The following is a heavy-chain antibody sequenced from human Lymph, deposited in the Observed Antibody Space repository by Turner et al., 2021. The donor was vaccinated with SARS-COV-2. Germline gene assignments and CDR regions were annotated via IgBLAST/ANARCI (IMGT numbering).Heavy chain of an antibody. Sequence: EVQLVEPGGGLIQPGGSLRLSCAASGFTVSSNYMSWVRQAPGKGLEWVSVIYIGGTTYYADSVKGRFTISRDNSKNTLYLQMNSLRDEDTAVYYCARDLGPLAFDIWGQGTMVTVSS. V-gene: IGHV3-53*01. J-gene: IGHJ3*02. CDR3: ARDLGPLAFDI. CDR2: IYIGGTT. CDR1: GFTVSSNY.